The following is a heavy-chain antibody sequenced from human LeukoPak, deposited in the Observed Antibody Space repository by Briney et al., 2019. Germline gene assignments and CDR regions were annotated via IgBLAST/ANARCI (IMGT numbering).Heavy chain of an antibody. CDR3: ARNNYGAESDY. CDR2: INPNSGGT. V-gene: IGHV1-2*02. Sequence: ASVRVSFKASGYTFTGYYMHWVRQAPGQGLEWMGWINPNSGGTNYAQKFQGRVTMTRNTSISTAYMELSSLRSEDTAVYYCARNNYGAESDYWGQGTLVTVSS. J-gene: IGHJ4*02. D-gene: IGHD5-18*01. CDR1: GYTFTGYY.